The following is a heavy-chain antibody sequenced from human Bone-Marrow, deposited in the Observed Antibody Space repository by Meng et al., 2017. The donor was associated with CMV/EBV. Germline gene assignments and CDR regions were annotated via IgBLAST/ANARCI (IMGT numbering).Heavy chain of an antibody. J-gene: IGHJ3*02. CDR2: IIPIFGTA. CDR3: ASPTINDAFDI. D-gene: IGHD5-12*01. Sequence: SVKVSCKASRDTFSSYTISWVRQAPGQGLEWMGGIIPIFGTANYAQKFHGRVTITTDESTTTVYMELSSLKIEDTAVYYCASPTINDAFDIWGQGKMVTVAS. CDR1: RDTFSSYT. V-gene: IGHV1-69*05.